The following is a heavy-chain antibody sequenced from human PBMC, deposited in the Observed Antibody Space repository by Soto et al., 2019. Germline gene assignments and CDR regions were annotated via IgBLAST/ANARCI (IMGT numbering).Heavy chain of an antibody. V-gene: IGHV4-39*02. CDR2: VYSSGIT. J-gene: IGHJ4*02. D-gene: IGHD6-13*01. CDR1: GGSITSRSYY. CDR3: AMTPGLAAGGSFAS. Sequence: SETLSLTCPVSGGSITSRSYYWGWIRQPPGKGLEWIGSVYSSGITYYNPSLKSRVTISIDTSENHFSLRLSSVTAADTAVYYCAMTPGLAAGGSFASWGQGTLVTVSS.